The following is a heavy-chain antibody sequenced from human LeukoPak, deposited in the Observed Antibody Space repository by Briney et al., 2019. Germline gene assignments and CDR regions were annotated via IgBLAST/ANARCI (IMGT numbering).Heavy chain of an antibody. Sequence: SQTLSLTCAISGDSVSSNSAAWNWIRQSPSRGLEWLGRTYYRSKWYNDYAVSVKSRITINPDTSKNQFSLQLNSVTPEDTAVYYCARAVVVDPYYYDSSGYYLDYWSQGTLVTVSS. J-gene: IGHJ4*02. D-gene: IGHD3-22*01. CDR1: GDSVSSNSAA. V-gene: IGHV6-1*01. CDR3: ARAVVVDPYYYDSSGYYLDY. CDR2: TYYRSKWYN.